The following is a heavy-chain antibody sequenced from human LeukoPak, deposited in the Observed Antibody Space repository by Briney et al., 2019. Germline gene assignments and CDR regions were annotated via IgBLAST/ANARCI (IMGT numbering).Heavy chain of an antibody. J-gene: IGHJ3*02. CDR2: IKSDGSST. CDR3: ARGLVRVYSSSPRPFYI. V-gene: IGHV3-74*01. Sequence: GGSLRLSCAASGFTISTYWMDWVRQAAGKGLVWVSHIKSDGSSTNYADSVKGRFTISRDNAKNTLYLQMNSLRAEDTAVYYCARGLVRVYSSSPRPFYIWGQGTMVTVSS. CDR1: GFTISTYW. D-gene: IGHD6-19*01.